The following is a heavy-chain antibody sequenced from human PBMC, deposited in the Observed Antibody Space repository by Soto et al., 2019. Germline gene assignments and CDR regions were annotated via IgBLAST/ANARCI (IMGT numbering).Heavy chain of an antibody. V-gene: IGHV3-30*18. Sequence: QEQLVESGGGVVQPGMSLRLSCVAPRFSFSNFGMHWVRQPPGKGLERVAALSFDGSNKNYADGLRGRFTISRDNSKNTLDLHMISLRADATAMYYCAKGGCSSSSCSFDSWGQGTLVTV. D-gene: IGHD2-2*01. J-gene: IGHJ5*01. CDR1: RFSFSNFG. CDR2: LSFDGSNK. CDR3: AKGGCSSSSCSFDS.